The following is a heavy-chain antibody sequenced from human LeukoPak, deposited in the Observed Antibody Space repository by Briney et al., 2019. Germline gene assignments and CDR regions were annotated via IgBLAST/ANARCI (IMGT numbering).Heavy chain of an antibody. J-gene: IGHJ4*02. CDR1: GFTFSSYA. V-gene: IGHV3-23*01. CDR2: ISGSGGST. D-gene: IGHD6-19*01. Sequence: GGSLRLSCAASGFTFSSYAMSWVRQAPGKGLEWASAISGSGGSTYYADSVKGRFTISRDNSKNTLYLQMNSLRAEDTAVYYCAKPYSSGWYWAYYFDYWGQGTLVTVSS. CDR3: AKPYSSGWYWAYYFDY.